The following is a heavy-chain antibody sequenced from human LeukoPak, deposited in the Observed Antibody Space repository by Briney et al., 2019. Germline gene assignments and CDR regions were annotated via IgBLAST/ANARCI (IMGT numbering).Heavy chain of an antibody. J-gene: IGHJ5*02. CDR1: GGSISSSSFY. D-gene: IGHD2-2*01. Sequence: PSETLSLTCTVSGGSISSSSFYWGWIRQPPGKGLEWIGGIYYSGSTYYNPSLKSRVTMSVDTSKNQFSLKLSSVTAADTAVYYCARRALGGYCSSTSCYLNWFDPWGQGTLVTVSS. CDR2: IYYSGST. CDR3: ARRALGGYCSSTSCYLNWFDP. V-gene: IGHV4-39*07.